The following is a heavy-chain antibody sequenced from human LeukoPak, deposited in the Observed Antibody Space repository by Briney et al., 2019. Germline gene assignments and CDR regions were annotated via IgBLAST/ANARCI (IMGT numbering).Heavy chain of an antibody. CDR1: GGSFSGYY. D-gene: IGHD3-10*01. J-gene: IGHJ5*02. Sequence: KPSETLSLTCAVYGGSFSGYYCSWISQPPGKGLEWIGEINHSGSTNYNPSLKSRVTISVDTSKNQFSLKLSSVTAADTAVYYCAKEKRTTMVRGVINWFDPWGQGTLVTVSS. CDR2: INHSGST. V-gene: IGHV4-34*01. CDR3: AKEKRTTMVRGVINWFDP.